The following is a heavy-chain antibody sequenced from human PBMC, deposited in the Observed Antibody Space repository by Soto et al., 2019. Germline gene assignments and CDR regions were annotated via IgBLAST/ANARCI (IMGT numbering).Heavy chain of an antibody. D-gene: IGHD2-2*01. CDR3: ARAFLGYCSSTSCHHYYYYMDV. V-gene: IGHV4-59*01. J-gene: IGHJ6*03. CDR2: IYYSGST. CDR1: GGSISSYY. Sequence: SETLSLTCTVSGGSISSYYWSWIRQPPGKGLEWIGYIYYSGSTNYNPSLKSRVTISVDTSKNQFSLKLSSVTAADTAVYYCARAFLGYCSSTSCHHYYYYMDVWGKGTTVTVSS.